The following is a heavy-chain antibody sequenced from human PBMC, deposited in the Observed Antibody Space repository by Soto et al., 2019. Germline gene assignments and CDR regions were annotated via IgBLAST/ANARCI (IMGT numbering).Heavy chain of an antibody. V-gene: IGHV3-30-3*01. J-gene: IGHJ6*02. Sequence: QVQLVESGGGVVQPGRSLRLSCAASGFTFSSYAMHWVRQAPGKGLEWVAVISYDGSNKYYADSVKGRFTISRDNPKNTLYLQMNSLRAEDTAVYYCARDLVVAATSYYYYYYGMDVWGQGTTVTVSS. CDR2: ISYDGSNK. CDR1: GFTFSSYA. D-gene: IGHD2-15*01. CDR3: ARDLVVAATSYYYYYYGMDV.